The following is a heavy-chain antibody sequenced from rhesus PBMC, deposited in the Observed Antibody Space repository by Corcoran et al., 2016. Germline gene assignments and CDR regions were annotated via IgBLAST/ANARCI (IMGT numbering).Heavy chain of an antibody. CDR1: GGSISSGYYY. CDR3: ARMNTVYWYFDL. V-gene: IGHV4-122*02. J-gene: IGHJ2*01. Sequence: QVQLQESGPGLVKPSETQSLTCAVSGGSISSGYYYWSWIRQPPGKGLEWIGYITDNGRTTYYPSLKSRVTISRDTSKNQFSLKLSSVTAADTAVYYCARMNTVYWYFDLWGPGTPITISS. CDR2: ITDNGRT. D-gene: IGHD4-23*01.